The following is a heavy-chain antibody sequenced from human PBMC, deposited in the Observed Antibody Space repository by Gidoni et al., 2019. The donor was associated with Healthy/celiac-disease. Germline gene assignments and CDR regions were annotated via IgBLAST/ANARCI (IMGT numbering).Heavy chain of an antibody. CDR3: ARGDGAGAYYYYGMDV. Sequence: QVQLVQSEAEVKKPGASVKVSCKASGYTFTSYAMHWVRQAPGQRLEWRGWINAGNGNTKYSPKFQGRVTITRDTSASTAYMELSSLRSEDTAVYYCARGDGAGAYYYYGMDVWGQGTTVTVSS. D-gene: IGHD3-16*01. V-gene: IGHV1-3*01. CDR1: GYTFTSYA. J-gene: IGHJ6*02. CDR2: INAGNGNT.